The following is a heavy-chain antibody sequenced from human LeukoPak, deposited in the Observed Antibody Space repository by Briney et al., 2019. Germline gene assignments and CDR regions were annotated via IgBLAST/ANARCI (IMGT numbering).Heavy chain of an antibody. V-gene: IGHV3-23*01. CDR1: GFTFSTYA. D-gene: IGHD3-10*01. CDR2: ISGSSAST. CDR3: AVGSYYFDY. J-gene: IGHJ4*02. Sequence: GGSLRLSCAAPGFTFSTYAMNWVRQAPGKGLEWVSGISGSSASTYYADSVKGRFTISRDNSKNTLYVQMNSLRAEDTAVYYCAVGSYYFDYWGQGTLVTVSS.